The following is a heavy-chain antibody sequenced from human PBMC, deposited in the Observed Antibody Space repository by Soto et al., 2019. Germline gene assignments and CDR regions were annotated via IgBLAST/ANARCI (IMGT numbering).Heavy chain of an antibody. V-gene: IGHV3-7*02. Sequence: EVQLVESGGGLVQPGGSLRLSCAASGFTFSSYWMNWVRQAPGKGLEWVANIKQDGTEKHYVDSVKDRFTISRDNAKSSLHLQVNSLRADDTAVYYCAGGTGWFIVDWGQGTLVTVSS. CDR3: AGGTGWFIVD. D-gene: IGHD6-19*01. CDR2: IKQDGTEK. CDR1: GFTFSSYW. J-gene: IGHJ4*02.